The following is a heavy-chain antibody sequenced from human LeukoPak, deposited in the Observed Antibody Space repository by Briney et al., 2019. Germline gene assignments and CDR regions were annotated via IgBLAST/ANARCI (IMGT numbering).Heavy chain of an antibody. CDR3: AKSPYDSSGYYSGYFDY. CDR1: GFTFSSYA. D-gene: IGHD3-22*01. V-gene: IGHV3-23*01. Sequence: GGSLRLSCAASGFTFSSYAMSWVRQAPGKGLEWVSAISGSGGSTYYADSVKGRFTISRDNSKNTLYLQMNSLRAEDTAVYYCAKSPYDSSGYYSGYFDYWGQGTLVTVSS. J-gene: IGHJ4*02. CDR2: ISGSGGST.